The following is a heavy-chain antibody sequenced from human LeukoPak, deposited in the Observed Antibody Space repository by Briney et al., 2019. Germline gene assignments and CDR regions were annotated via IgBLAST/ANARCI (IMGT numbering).Heavy chain of an antibody. D-gene: IGHD5-24*01. Sequence: GGSLRLSCAASGFTLSSYEMNWVRQAPGKGLEWVSFIRGGGITTYYADSVKGRFTISRDNARDSLYLLMNSLRAEDTALYYCARGRTRDGYAHWGQGTLVTVSS. J-gene: IGHJ4*02. CDR1: GFTLSSYE. CDR2: IRGGGITT. CDR3: ARGRTRDGYAH. V-gene: IGHV3-48*03.